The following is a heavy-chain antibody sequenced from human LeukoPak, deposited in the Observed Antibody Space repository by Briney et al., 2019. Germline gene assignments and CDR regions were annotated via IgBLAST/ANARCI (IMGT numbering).Heavy chain of an antibody. CDR2: ISAYNGNT. D-gene: IGHD3-10*01. CDR1: GYTFTSYG. J-gene: IGHJ3*02. CDR3: ARDHSYYHGSGTADI. Sequence: ASVKVSCKASGYTFTSYGISWVRQAPGQGLEWMGWISAYNGNTNYAQKLQGRVTMTTDTSTSTAYMELRSLRSDDTAVYYCARDHSYYHGSGTADIWGQGTMVTVSS. V-gene: IGHV1-18*01.